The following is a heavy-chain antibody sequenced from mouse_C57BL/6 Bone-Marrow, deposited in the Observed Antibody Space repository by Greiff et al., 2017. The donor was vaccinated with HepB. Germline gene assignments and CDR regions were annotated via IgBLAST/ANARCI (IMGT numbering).Heavy chain of an antibody. CDR1: GFNIKDDY. V-gene: IGHV14-4*01. D-gene: IGHD1-1*01. Sequence: VQLQQSGAELVRPGASVKLSCTASGFNIKDDYMHWVKQRPEQGLEWIGWIDPENGDTEYASKFQGKATIPADTSSNTAYLQLSSLTSEDTAVYYCTPHYYGSSPYYFDYWGQGTTLTVSS. CDR2: IDPENGDT. J-gene: IGHJ2*01. CDR3: TPHYYGSSPYYFDY.